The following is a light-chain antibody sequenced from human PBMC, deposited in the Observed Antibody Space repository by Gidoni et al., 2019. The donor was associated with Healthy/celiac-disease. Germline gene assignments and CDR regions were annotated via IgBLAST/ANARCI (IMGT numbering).Light chain of an antibody. V-gene: IGLV2-18*01. Sequence: QYALTQPPSVSGSPGQSVTISCTGTSSDVGSYNRVSWYQQPPGTAPKLMIYEVSNRPSGVPDRFSGSKSGNTASLTISGLQAEDEADYYCSLYTSSSTLFGGGTKLTVL. CDR3: SLYTSSSTL. J-gene: IGLJ2*01. CDR2: EVS. CDR1: SSDVGSYNR.